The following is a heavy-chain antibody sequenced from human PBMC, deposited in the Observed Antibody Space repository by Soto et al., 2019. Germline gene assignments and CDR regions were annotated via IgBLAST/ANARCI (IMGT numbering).Heavy chain of an antibody. CDR2: IYYSGST. J-gene: IGHJ4*02. Sequence: QVQLQESGPGLVKPSQTLSLTCTVSGGSISSGGYYWSWIRQHPGKGLEWIGYIYYSGSTYYNPSLKSRVTISVDSSKNQFSLKLSSVTAADTAVYYCARGHHSSGYCFDYWGQGTLVTVSS. D-gene: IGHD3-22*01. CDR3: ARGHHSSGYCFDY. CDR1: GGSISSGGYY. V-gene: IGHV4-31*03.